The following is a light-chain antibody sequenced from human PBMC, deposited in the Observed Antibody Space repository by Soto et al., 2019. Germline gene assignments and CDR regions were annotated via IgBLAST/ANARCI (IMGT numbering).Light chain of an antibody. CDR1: QGISNY. J-gene: IGKJ5*01. V-gene: IGKV1-9*01. CDR2: APS. CDR3: QQLHGYPIT. Sequence: DIQMTQSPSSVSASVGDRVTITCRASQGISNYLAWHHQKPGKAPKLLIYAPSNFQSGAPSRFSGSGSGTHFTLTISSLQPEDFATYYCQQLHGYPITFGQGTRLEIK.